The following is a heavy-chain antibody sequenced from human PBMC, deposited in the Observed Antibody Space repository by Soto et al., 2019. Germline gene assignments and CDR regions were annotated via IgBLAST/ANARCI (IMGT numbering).Heavy chain of an antibody. Sequence: PGGSLRLSCAASGFTFSSYSMNWVRQAPGKGLEWVSSISSSSSYIYYADSVKGRFTISRDNAKNSLYLQMNSLRAEDTAVYYCARDLVRHYDFWSGYTLRNYYYYGMDVWGQGTTVTVSS. CDR2: ISSSSSYI. CDR3: ARDLVRHYDFWSGYTLRNYYYYGMDV. V-gene: IGHV3-21*01. D-gene: IGHD3-3*01. J-gene: IGHJ6*02. CDR1: GFTFSSYS.